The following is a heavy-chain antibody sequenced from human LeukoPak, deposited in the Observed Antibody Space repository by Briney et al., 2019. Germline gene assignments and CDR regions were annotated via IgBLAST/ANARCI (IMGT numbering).Heavy chain of an antibody. CDR1: GFTFSSYW. V-gene: IGHV3-74*01. CDR3: AREVYYDSSGYGNAFDI. D-gene: IGHD3-22*01. J-gene: IGHJ3*02. Sequence: GGSLRLSCAASGFTFSSYWMHWVRQAPGKGLVWVSRINTDGSSTSYADSVKGRFTISKDNAKNTLYLQMNSLRAEDTAVYYCAREVYYDSSGYGNAFDIWGQGTMVTVSS. CDR2: INTDGSST.